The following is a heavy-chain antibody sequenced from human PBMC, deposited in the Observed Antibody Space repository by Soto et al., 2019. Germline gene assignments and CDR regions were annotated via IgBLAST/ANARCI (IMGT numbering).Heavy chain of an antibody. J-gene: IGHJ4*02. CDR1: GCSISSGGYY. V-gene: IGHV4-31*03. D-gene: IGHD2-15*01. Sequence: LSLTCPVSGCSISSGGYYWSWIRHHPGKGLEWIGYIYYSGSTYYNPSLKSRVTISVDTSKNQFSLKLSSVTAADTAVYYCARVVVVAATRYFDYWGQGTLVTVSS. CDR3: ARVVVVAATRYFDY. CDR2: IYYSGST.